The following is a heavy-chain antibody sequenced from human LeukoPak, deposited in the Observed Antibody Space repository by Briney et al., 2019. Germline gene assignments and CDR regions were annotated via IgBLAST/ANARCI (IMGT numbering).Heavy chain of an antibody. D-gene: IGHD5-24*01. CDR3: ARDIRPREESFDY. V-gene: IGHV1-2*02. Sequence: GASVKVSCKASGYTFTDYFLHWVRQAPGHGLEWMGWISPTSGATTYAQKFQGRVTMTRDTSINTAYIELSSLRSDDTAVYYCARDIRPREESFDYWGQGTRVTVSS. J-gene: IGHJ4*02. CDR1: GYTFTDYF. CDR2: ISPTSGAT.